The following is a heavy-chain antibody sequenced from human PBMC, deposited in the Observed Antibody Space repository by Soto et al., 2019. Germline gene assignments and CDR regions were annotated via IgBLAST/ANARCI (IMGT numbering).Heavy chain of an antibody. Sequence: GGSLRLSCAASGFTFSSYWMHWVRQAPGKGLVWVSRINSDGSSTSYADSVKGRFTISRDNAKNTLYLQMNSLRAEDTAVYYCARRLARYCSXTSCYAALHYYYYYGMDVWGQGTTVTVSS. J-gene: IGHJ6*02. CDR1: GFTFSSYW. CDR2: INSDGSST. CDR3: ARRLARYCSXTSCYAALHYYYYYGMDV. V-gene: IGHV3-74*01. D-gene: IGHD2-2*01.